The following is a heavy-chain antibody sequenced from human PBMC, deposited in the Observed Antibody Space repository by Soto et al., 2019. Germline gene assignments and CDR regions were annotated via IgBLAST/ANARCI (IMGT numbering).Heavy chain of an antibody. V-gene: IGHV2-5*02. CDR2: IYWDDDK. CDR1: GFSLNTGGVG. D-gene: IGHD6-19*01. Sequence: QITLKESGPTVEKPTQTLTLTCSLSGFSLNTGGVGVGWIRQPPGKALEWLAVIYWDDDKSWNPSLRDRLTINRDASDDQVVVTVTNMDPVDTGTYYCARRRGGFGGGWTTPDFDYWGQGTLVTVSS. CDR3: ARRRGGFGGGWTTPDFDY. J-gene: IGHJ4*02.